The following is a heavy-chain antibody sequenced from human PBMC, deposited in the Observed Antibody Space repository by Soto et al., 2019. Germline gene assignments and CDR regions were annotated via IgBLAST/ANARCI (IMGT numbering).Heavy chain of an antibody. V-gene: IGHV3-23*01. CDR2: ISGSGGST. D-gene: IGHD5-18*01. J-gene: IGHJ4*02. Sequence: VGSLRLSCAASGFTFGGSAMSWVRHAPGKGLEWVSSISGSGGSTYYADSVKGRLTISRDKSKNTVVLQMNSLRVEDTAVYYCAKDEGYSYGPFDYWGQGTLVTVSS. CDR3: AKDEGYSYGPFDY. CDR1: GFTFGGSA.